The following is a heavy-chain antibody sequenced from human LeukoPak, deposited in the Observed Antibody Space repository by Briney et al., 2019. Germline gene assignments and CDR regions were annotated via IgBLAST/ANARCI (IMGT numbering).Heavy chain of an antibody. V-gene: IGHV2-5*02. J-gene: IGHJ6*02. CDR3: VHTGGGGLRDRNYYGVDV. D-gene: IGHD2-15*01. CDR2: IYWDRDE. CDR1: GFSLRNNGVG. Sequence: SGPTLVKPTQTLTLTCTFSGFSLRNNGVGVGWIRQPPGKALEWLALIYWDRDERYSPSLRTRLTIARDTSKNQVVLTLTNVDPVDTAIYYCVHTGGGGLRDRNYYGVDVWGQGTTVTVSS.